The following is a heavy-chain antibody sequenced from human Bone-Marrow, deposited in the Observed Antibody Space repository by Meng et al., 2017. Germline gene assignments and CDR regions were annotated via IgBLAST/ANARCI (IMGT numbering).Heavy chain of an antibody. CDR1: GYTFTSYD. D-gene: IGHD3-3*01. CDR2: MNPNSGNT. J-gene: IGHJ4*02. CDR3: ARARDYDSLPDY. V-gene: IGHV1-8*03. Sequence: QQVQYGAEVNKPGASVKVSCKASGYTFTSYDINGVRQATGQGLDWMGWMNPNSGNTGYAQKFQGRVTITRNTPISTAYMELSSLRSEDTAVYYCARARDYDSLPDYWGQGTLVTVSS.